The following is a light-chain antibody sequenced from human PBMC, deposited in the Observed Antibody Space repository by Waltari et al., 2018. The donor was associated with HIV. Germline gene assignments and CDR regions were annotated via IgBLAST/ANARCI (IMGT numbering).Light chain of an antibody. J-gene: IGKJ4*01. Sequence: DIQMTQSPSSLSASVGDRVTITCRASQTISQSFTSYLNWYQQKPGKAPKLLIYAASSLQSGVPSRFSGSGSGTDFTLTISSLQPEDFATYYCQQSYSTPPASVTFGRGTKVEIK. CDR2: AAS. CDR1: QTISQSFTSY. CDR3: QQSYSTPPASVT. V-gene: IGKV1-39*01.